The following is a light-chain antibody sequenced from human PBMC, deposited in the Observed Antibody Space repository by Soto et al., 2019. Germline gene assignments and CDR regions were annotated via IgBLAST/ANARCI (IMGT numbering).Light chain of an antibody. CDR2: WAS. CDR3: QQYYTTPWT. CDR1: QSVLYSSNNKNY. V-gene: IGKV4-1*01. Sequence: DIVMTQSPDSLAVSLGERATINCKSSQSVLYSSNNKNYLAWYQQKPGQPPKALIYWASTRESGVPDRFSGRGSGTGFTLTISSLQAEDVAVYYCQQYYTTPWTFGQGTKVEIK. J-gene: IGKJ1*01.